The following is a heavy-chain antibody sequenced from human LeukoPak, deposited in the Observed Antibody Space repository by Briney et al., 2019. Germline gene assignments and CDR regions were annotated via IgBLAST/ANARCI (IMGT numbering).Heavy chain of an antibody. CDR1: GGSISSYY. CDR2: IYYSGST. CDR3: ARHVSPSLRDRNYDILTGPTPLYSFDY. D-gene: IGHD3-9*01. J-gene: IGHJ4*02. V-gene: IGHV4-59*08. Sequence: PSETLSLTCTVSGGSISSYYWSWIRQPPGKGLEWIGYIYYSGSTNYNPSLKSRVTISVDTSKNQFSLKLSSVSAADTAVYYCARHVSPSLRDRNYDILTGPTPLYSFDYWGQGTLVTVSS.